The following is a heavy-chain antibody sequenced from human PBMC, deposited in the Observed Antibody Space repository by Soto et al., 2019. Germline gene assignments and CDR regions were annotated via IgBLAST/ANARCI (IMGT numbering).Heavy chain of an antibody. CDR2: ISYDGSNK. D-gene: IGHD3-10*01. Sequence: QVQLVESGGGVVQPGRSLRLSCAASGFTFSSYAMHWVRQAPGKGLEWVAVISYDGSNKYYADSVKGRFTISRDNSKNTLYLNMNGLRAEDTTVYYGARDELDYYGSGSYSSFDPWGQGTLVTVSS. CDR3: ARDELDYYGSGSYSSFDP. J-gene: IGHJ5*02. CDR1: GFTFSSYA. V-gene: IGHV3-30-3*01.